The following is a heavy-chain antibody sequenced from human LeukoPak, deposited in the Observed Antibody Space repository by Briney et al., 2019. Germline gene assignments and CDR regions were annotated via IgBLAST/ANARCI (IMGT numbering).Heavy chain of an antibody. D-gene: IGHD4-23*01. V-gene: IGHV1-8*01. J-gene: IGHJ4*02. Sequence: ASVKVSCKASGYTFTSYDINWVRQATGQGLEWMGWMNPNSGNTGYAQKFQGRVTMTTDTSTSTAYMELRSLRSDDTAVYYCARANGGNGFFDYWGQGTLVTVSS. CDR3: ARANGGNGFFDY. CDR1: GYTFTSYD. CDR2: MNPNSGNT.